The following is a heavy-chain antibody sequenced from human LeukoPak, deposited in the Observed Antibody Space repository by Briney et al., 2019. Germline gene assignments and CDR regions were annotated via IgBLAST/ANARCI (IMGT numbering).Heavy chain of an antibody. D-gene: IGHD3-10*01. Sequence: ASVKVSCKASGYTFTDYYMHWVRQAPGQGLEWMGWINPNRGGTDYAQKFQGRVTMTRDTSISTAYMELSRLRSDDTAVYYCARQRITKQNWFDPWGQGTLVTVSS. CDR1: GYTFTDYY. CDR3: ARQRITKQNWFDP. CDR2: INPNRGGT. V-gene: IGHV1-2*02. J-gene: IGHJ5*02.